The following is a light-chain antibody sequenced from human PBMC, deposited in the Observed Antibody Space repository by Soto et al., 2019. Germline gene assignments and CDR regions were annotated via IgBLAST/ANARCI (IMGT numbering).Light chain of an antibody. V-gene: IGKV3-11*01. J-gene: IGKJ1*01. Sequence: IVITKCAIQLTESPGARSALSCRASESVTDYLAWYQQKPGQAPRRLVYDASSMAAGIPSRFSGGGSGTDFTLTISSVEPEDFAVYYCQQRGDWPWTFGQGTKVDIK. CDR3: QQRGDWPWT. CDR1: ESVTDY. CDR2: DAS.